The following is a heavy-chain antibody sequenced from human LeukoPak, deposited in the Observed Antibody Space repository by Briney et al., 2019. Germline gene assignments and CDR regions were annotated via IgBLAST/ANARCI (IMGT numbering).Heavy chain of an antibody. V-gene: IGHV4-59*01. Sequence: ETLSLTCTVSGGSISRYYLSWIRQPPGKGLEWIGYIYYSGSTNYNPSLKSRVTISVDTSKAQFSLKLSSVTAADTAVYYCASLSAVSRGFDYWGQGTLVTVSS. J-gene: IGHJ4*02. CDR3: ASLSAVSRGFDY. CDR1: GGSISRYY. CDR2: IYYSGST.